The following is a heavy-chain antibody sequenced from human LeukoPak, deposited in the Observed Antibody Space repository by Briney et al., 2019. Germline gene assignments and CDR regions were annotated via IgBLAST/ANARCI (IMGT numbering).Heavy chain of an antibody. D-gene: IGHD6-13*01. Sequence: PSETLSLTCTVSGGSISSSNYYWGWIRQPPGKGLEWIGGIYYSGSTYYNPSLKSRVTISVDMSKNQFSLKLSSVTAADTAVYYCARRVAAAGHCDYWGQGTLVTVSS. V-gene: IGHV4-39*01. J-gene: IGHJ4*02. CDR3: ARRVAAAGHCDY. CDR1: GGSISSSNYY. CDR2: IYYSGST.